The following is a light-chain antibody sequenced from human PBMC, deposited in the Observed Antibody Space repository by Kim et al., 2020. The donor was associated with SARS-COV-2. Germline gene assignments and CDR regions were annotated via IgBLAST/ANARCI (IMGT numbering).Light chain of an antibody. CDR2: QDS. CDR1: KLGDKY. V-gene: IGLV3-1*01. CDR3: QAWDSSTGV. Sequence: GTPGQTASITCSGDKLGDKYACWYQQKPGQSPVLVIYQDSKRPSGIPERFSCSNAGNTATLTISGTQAMDEADYYCQAWDSSTGVFGGGTQLTVL. J-gene: IGLJ2*01.